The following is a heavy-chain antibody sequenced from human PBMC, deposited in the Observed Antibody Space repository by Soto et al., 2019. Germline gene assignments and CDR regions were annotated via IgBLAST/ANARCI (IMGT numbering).Heavy chain of an antibody. CDR2: IYYSGST. D-gene: IGHD4-17*01. CDR1: GGSISSYY. CDR3: ARHATPNYGDLLY. V-gene: IGHV4-59*08. Sequence: PSETLSLTCTVSGGSISSYYWRWIRQPPGKGLEWIGYIYYSGSTNYNPSLKSRVTISVDTSKNQFSLKLSSVTAADAAVYYCARHATPNYGDLLYWGQGTLVTVSS. J-gene: IGHJ4*02.